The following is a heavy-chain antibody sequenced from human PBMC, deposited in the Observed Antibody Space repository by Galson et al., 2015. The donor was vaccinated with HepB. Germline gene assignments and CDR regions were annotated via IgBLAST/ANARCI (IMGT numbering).Heavy chain of an antibody. D-gene: IGHD4-17*01. CDR3: VRPRGEGAGDYQNWYFDL. V-gene: IGHV3-30-3*01. J-gene: IGHJ2*01. CDR1: GFGFDYFP. CDR2: ISYTGNYR. Sequence: PLRLACAASGFGFDYFPMHGVAQAPGEGLESVAVISYTGNYRNYAAFGKGRFTISRDNAKNALYLQMSSLRVEDTALYYCVRPRGEGAGDYQNWYFDLWGRGTLVTVSS.